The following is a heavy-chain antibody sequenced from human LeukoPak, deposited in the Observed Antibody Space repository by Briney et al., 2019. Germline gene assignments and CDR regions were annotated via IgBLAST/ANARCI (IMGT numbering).Heavy chain of an antibody. Sequence: ASVKVSCKASGYTFTSYGISWVRQAPGQGLEWMGWISADNGNTNYAQKFQGRVTMTTDTSTTTANMELRSLKSDDTAVYYCARDRTIAVAGGGVDYWGQGTLVTVSS. V-gene: IGHV1-18*01. CDR3: ARDRTIAVAGGGVDY. J-gene: IGHJ4*02. CDR2: ISADNGNT. D-gene: IGHD6-19*01. CDR1: GYTFTSYG.